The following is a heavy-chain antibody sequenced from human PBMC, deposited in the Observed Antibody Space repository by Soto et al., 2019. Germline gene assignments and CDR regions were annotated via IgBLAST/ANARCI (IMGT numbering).Heavy chain of an antibody. CDR2: IYNSGST. D-gene: IGHD3-3*01. CDR3: ARGPSADKIDF. CDR1: GGSVSSGGYF. J-gene: IGHJ4*02. V-gene: IGHV4-30-4*01. Sequence: QVQLQESGPGLVEPSQTLSLTCTVSGGSVSSGGYFWIWIRQPPGEVLEWIGHIYNSGSTYSNPSLRGRVTISVDTSKSQFSLKLSSVTAADTAVYYCARGPSADKIDFWGQGTLVTVSS.